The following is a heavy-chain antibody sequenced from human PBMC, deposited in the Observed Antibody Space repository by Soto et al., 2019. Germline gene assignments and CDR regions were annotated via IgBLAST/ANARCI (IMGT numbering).Heavy chain of an antibody. Sequence: GGSLRLSCTASGFTFGDYAMSWVRQAPGKGLEWVGFIRSKAYGGTTEYAASVKGRFTISRDDSKSIAYLQMNSLKTEDTAVYYCTRLSGSYYFDYWGQGTLVTVSS. V-gene: IGHV3-49*04. CDR2: IRSKAYGGTT. CDR3: TRLSGSYYFDY. J-gene: IGHJ4*02. D-gene: IGHD1-26*01. CDR1: GFTFGDYA.